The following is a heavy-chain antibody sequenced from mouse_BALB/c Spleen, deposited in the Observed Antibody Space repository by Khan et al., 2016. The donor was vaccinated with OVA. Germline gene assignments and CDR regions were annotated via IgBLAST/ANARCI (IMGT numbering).Heavy chain of an antibody. V-gene: IGHV5-6-4*01. CDR2: IGSGGSYT. J-gene: IGHJ4*01. D-gene: IGHD2-1*01. CDR3: TRGEGYYGNSYAMDF. Sequence: EVQVVESGGGLVKPGGSLKLSCAASGFTFSSYTMSWVRQTPEKRLEWVATIGSGGSYTYYPDSVKGRFTLSRDNAKNTLYLQMTSLKSEDTAIYYCTRGEGYYGNSYAMDFWGQGTSVTVSS. CDR1: GFTFSSYT.